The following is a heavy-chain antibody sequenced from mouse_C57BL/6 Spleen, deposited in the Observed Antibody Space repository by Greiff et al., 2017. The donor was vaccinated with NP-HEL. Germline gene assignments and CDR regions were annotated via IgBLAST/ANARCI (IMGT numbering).Heavy chain of an antibody. CDR2: IYPRSGNT. Sequence: VQLVESGAELARPGASVKLSCKASGYTFTSYGISWVNQRTGQGLEWIGEIYPRSGNTYYNEKFKGKATLTADKSSSTAYMELRSLTSEDSAVYFCAREVSITTVVDWYFDVWGTGTTVTVSS. J-gene: IGHJ1*03. V-gene: IGHV1-81*01. CDR1: GYTFTSYG. CDR3: AREVSITTVVDWYFDV. D-gene: IGHD1-1*01.